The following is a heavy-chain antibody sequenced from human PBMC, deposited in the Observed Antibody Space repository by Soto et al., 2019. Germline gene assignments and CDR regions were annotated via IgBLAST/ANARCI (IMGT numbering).Heavy chain of an antibody. CDR2: INHSGST. D-gene: IGHD3-22*01. Sequence: SETLSLTCAVYGGSFSGYYWNWIRQPPGKGLEWIGEINHSGSTNYNPSLKSRVTISVDTSKNQFSLKLSSVAAADTAVYYCARDLGDSSTWDKEVYWGQGILVTVSS. CDR1: GGSFSGYY. J-gene: IGHJ4*02. CDR3: ARDLGDSSTWDKEVY. V-gene: IGHV4-34*01.